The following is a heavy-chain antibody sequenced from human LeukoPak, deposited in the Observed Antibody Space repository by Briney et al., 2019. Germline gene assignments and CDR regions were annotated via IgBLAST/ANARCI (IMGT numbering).Heavy chain of an antibody. D-gene: IGHD1-26*01. CDR3: TRFGRRGNYFDY. J-gene: IGHJ4*02. CDR2: IDPSDSYT. CDR1: GYSFTSYW. V-gene: IGHV5-10-1*01. Sequence: GESLKISCKGSGYSFTSYWISWVRQMPGKGLEWMGRIDPSDSYTNYSPSFQGHVTISADKSISTAYLQWSSLKTEDTAVYYCTRFGRRGNYFDYWGQGTLVTVSS.